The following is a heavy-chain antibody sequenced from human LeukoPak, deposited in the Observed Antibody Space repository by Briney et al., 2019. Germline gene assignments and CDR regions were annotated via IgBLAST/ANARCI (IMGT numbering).Heavy chain of an antibody. Sequence: GASVKVSCRASGYTFTSFGISWVRQAPGQGPEWMGWISAYNGNTNYAQKLQGRVTMTTDTSTSTAYMELRRLRSDDTAMYYCAREYSSNFDYWGQGTLVTVSS. CDR1: GYTFTSFG. D-gene: IGHD6-19*01. CDR2: ISAYNGNT. CDR3: AREYSSNFDY. V-gene: IGHV1-18*01. J-gene: IGHJ4*02.